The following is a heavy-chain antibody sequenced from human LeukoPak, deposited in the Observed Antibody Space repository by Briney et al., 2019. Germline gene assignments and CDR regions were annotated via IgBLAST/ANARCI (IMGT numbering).Heavy chain of an antibody. V-gene: IGHV3-48*01. CDR1: GFTFSSYS. CDR3: ARELWFGDSAFDI. D-gene: IGHD3-10*01. Sequence: GGSLRLSCAASGFTFSSYSMNWVRQAPGKGLEWVSYISSSSSTIYYADSVKGRFTISRDNAKNSLYLQMNSLRAEDTAVYYCARELWFGDSAFDIWGQGTMVAVSS. J-gene: IGHJ3*02. CDR2: ISSSSSTI.